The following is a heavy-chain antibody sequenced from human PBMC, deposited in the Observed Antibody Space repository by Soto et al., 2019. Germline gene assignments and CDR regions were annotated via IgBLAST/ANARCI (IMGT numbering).Heavy chain of an antibody. J-gene: IGHJ4*02. CDR3: ARDRSRARYYYDSSGYRAFDD. V-gene: IGHV3-33*01. Sequence: LRLSCAASGFTFSSYGMHWVRQAPGKGLEWVAVIWYDGSNKYYADSVKGRFTISRDNSKDTLYLQMNSLRAEDTAVYYCARDRSRARYYYDSSGYRAFDDWGQGTLVTVSS. CDR2: IWYDGSNK. CDR1: GFTFSSYG. D-gene: IGHD3-22*01.